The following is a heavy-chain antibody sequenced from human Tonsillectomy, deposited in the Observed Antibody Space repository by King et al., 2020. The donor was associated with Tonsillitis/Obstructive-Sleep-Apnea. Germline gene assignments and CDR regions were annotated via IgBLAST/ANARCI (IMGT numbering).Heavy chain of an antibody. CDR2: IYYSGST. CDR1: SGSISSSSYY. D-gene: IGHD6-19*01. J-gene: IGHJ6*03. Sequence: QLQESGPGLVKPSETLSLTCTVSSGSISSSSYYWGWIRQPPGKGLEWIGSIYYSGSTYYNPSLKSRVTISVDTSKNQFSLKLSSVTAADTAVYYCARHDGVQQWLGYYMDVWGKGTTVTVSS. CDR3: ARHDGVQQWLGYYMDV. V-gene: IGHV4-39*01.